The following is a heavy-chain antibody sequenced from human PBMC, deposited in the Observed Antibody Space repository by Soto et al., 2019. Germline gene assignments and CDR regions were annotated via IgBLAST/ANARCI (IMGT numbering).Heavy chain of an antibody. CDR2: VYYSGGP. J-gene: IGHJ5*01. CDR3: GRVVEGATRHTDFDS. CDR1: GVSIHNSHSF. V-gene: IGHV4-39*01. Sequence: SETLSLTCAVSGVSIHNSHSFWAWIRQPPGKGLEFIGSVYYSGGPNYTPSRKGRVTIPVDTSKNQLSLRVKSVTAADTAVYYCGRVVEGATRHTDFDSWGQGTLVTVS. D-gene: IGHD2-15*01.